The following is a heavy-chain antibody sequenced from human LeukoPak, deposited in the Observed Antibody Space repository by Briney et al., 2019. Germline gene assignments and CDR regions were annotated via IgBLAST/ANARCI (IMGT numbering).Heavy chain of an antibody. CDR3: ARDTLTTVTTLGYYYYMDV. Sequence: GGSLRLSCAASGFTFSSYAMHWVRQAPGKGLEWVAVISYDGSNKYYADSVKGRFTISRDNSKNTLYLQMNSLRAEDTAVYYCARDTLTTVTTLGYYYYMDVWGKGTTVTVSS. CDR1: GFTFSSYA. V-gene: IGHV3-30-3*01. CDR2: ISYDGSNK. J-gene: IGHJ6*03. D-gene: IGHD4-11*01.